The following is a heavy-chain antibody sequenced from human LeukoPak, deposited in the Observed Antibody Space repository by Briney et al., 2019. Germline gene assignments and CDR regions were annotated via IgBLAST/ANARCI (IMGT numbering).Heavy chain of an antibody. V-gene: IGHV3-30*02. Sequence: GSLRLSCAASGFTFDSYAMTWVRQAPGKGLEWVAFIRYDGSNKYYADSVKGRFTISRDNSKNTLYLQMNSLRAEDTAVYYCAKDRGIFGVVIDDYWGQGTLVTVSS. CDR1: GFTFDSYA. CDR2: IRYDGSNK. CDR3: AKDRGIFGVVIDDY. J-gene: IGHJ4*02. D-gene: IGHD3-3*01.